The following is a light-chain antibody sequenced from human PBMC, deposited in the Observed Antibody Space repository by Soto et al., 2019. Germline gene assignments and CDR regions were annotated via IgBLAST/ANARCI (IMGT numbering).Light chain of an antibody. Sequence: QSALTQPASVSGSPGQSITISCTGTSSDVGVYKYVSWYVQHPGKAPKLMIYDVNNRPSGVSPRFSASKSGNTASLTISGLRAEDEADYYCSSYTSSSTLVVFGGGTKLTVL. CDR3: SSYTSSSTLVV. V-gene: IGLV2-14*01. CDR1: SSDVGVYKY. CDR2: DVN. J-gene: IGLJ2*01.